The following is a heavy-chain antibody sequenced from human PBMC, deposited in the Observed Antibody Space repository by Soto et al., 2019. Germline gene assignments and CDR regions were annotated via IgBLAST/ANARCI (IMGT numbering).Heavy chain of an antibody. CDR2: IYYSGST. Sequence: PSETLSLTCRVSGAYISNYHWSWIRQPPGKGLEWIGYIYYSGSTNYNPSLKSRVTISVDTSKNQFSLKLTSVTAADTAVYYCARACVPIAARTYYFDYWGQGTLVTVSS. V-gene: IGHV4-59*01. CDR1: GAYISNYH. J-gene: IGHJ4*02. D-gene: IGHD6-6*01. CDR3: ARACVPIAARTYYFDY.